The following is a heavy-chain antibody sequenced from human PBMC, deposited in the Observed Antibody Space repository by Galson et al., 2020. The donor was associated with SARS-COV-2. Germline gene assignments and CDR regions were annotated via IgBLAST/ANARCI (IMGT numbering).Heavy chain of an antibody. Sequence: GGSLRLSCAASGFTVNSNYMSWVRQAPGKGLEWVSVMYSGGSTHYADSVKGRFTISRDNSKNTLYLQMNSLRPEDTAVYYCAIGRGPSTLTTAVDDWGQGTLVTVSS. V-gene: IGHV3-66*02. CDR3: AIGRGPSTLTTAVDD. CDR2: MYSGGST. D-gene: IGHD4-4*01. CDR1: GFTVNSNY. J-gene: IGHJ4*02.